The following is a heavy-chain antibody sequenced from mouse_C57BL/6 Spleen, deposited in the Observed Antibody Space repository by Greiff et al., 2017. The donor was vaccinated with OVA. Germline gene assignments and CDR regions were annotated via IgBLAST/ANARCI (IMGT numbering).Heavy chain of an antibody. D-gene: IGHD2-3*01. J-gene: IGHJ2*01. CDR1: GYTFTSYW. Sequence: QVQLQQPGAELVKPGASVKLSCKASGYTFTSYWMQWVKQRPGQGLEWIGEIDPSDSYTNYNQKFKGKATLTVDTSSSTAYMQLSSLTSEDSAVYYCARSGVCDGYFFDYWGQGTTLTVSS. V-gene: IGHV1-50*01. CDR2: IDPSDSYT. CDR3: ARSGVCDGYFFDY.